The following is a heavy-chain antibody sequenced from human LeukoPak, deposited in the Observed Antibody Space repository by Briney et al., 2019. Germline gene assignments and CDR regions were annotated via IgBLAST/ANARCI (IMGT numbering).Heavy chain of an antibody. D-gene: IGHD6-19*01. CDR1: GGSITTTNY. J-gene: IGHJ4*02. CDR3: ARRAYSSGWYLFDY. V-gene: IGHV4-4*02. CDR2: ISLAGRT. Sequence: SETLSLTCGVSGGSITTTNYWSWVRQPPGGGLEWIGEISLAGRTRYNPSLQSRVHISIDESKNHLYLNLASVTAADTAVYYCARRAYSSGWYLFDYWGQGTLVTVSS.